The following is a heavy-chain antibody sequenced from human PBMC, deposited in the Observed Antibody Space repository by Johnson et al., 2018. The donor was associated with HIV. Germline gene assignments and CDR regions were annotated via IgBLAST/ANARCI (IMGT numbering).Heavy chain of an antibody. CDR3: AKDKFMFLENPVDAFDV. D-gene: IGHD3-3*01. J-gene: IGHJ3*01. V-gene: IGHV3-30*18. CDR1: GFTFDDYG. Sequence: VQLVESGGGVVRPGGSLRLSCAASGFTFDDYGMSWVRQAPGKGLEWVAVISYYGSNKYYADSVKGRFTISRDNSKNTLYLQMNSLRAEDTAVYYCAKDKFMFLENPVDAFDVWGQGTMVTFSS. CDR2: ISYYGSNK.